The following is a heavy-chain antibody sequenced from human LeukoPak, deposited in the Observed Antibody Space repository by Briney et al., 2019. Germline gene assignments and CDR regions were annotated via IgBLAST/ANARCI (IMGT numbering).Heavy chain of an antibody. Sequence: ASVKVSCKASGYTFTSYYMHWVRQAPGQGLEWMGIINPSGGSTSYAQKFQGRVTMTRDMSTSTVYMELSRLRSDDTAVYYCASPAWFGDTGFDPWGQGTLVTVSS. J-gene: IGHJ5*02. CDR3: ASPAWFGDTGFDP. V-gene: IGHV1-46*01. CDR2: INPSGGST. D-gene: IGHD3-10*01. CDR1: GYTFTSYY.